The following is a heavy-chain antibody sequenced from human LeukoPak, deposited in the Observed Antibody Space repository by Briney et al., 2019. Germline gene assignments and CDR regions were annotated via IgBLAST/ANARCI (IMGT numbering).Heavy chain of an antibody. D-gene: IGHD5-18*01. J-gene: IGHJ4*02. CDR3: ARAVDTAGGNDY. Sequence: SEALSLTCTVSGGSISNYYWSWIRQPPGKGLEWIGYISHSGSTNYSPSLKSRVTISVDTSKNQFSLKLSSVTAADTAVYYCARAVDTAGGNDYWGQGTLVTVSS. CDR2: ISHSGST. CDR1: GGSISNYY. V-gene: IGHV4-59*12.